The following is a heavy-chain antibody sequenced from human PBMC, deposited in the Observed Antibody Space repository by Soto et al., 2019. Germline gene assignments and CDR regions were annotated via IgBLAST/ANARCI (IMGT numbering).Heavy chain of an antibody. V-gene: IGHV4-61*01. J-gene: IGHJ2*01. CDR1: GGSVSSGSYY. Sequence: QVQLQESGPGLVKPSETLSLTCTVSGGSVSSGSYYWSWIRQPPGKGLEWIGYIYYSGSTNYNPSLKRRVTISVDTSKNQFSLKLSSVTAADTAVYYCAREEGYCSGGSCYSNWYFDLWGRGTLVTVSS. D-gene: IGHD2-15*01. CDR3: AREEGYCSGGSCYSNWYFDL. CDR2: IYYSGST.